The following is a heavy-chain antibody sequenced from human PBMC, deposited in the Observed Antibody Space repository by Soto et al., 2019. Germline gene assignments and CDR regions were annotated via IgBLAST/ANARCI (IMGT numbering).Heavy chain of an antibody. CDR2: ISYDGSNK. Sequence: GGSLRLSCAASGFTFSSYAMHWVRQAPGKGLEWVAVISYDGSNKYYADSVKGRFTISRDNSKNTLYLQMNSLRAEDTAVYYCARAGGQWLATFDYWGQGTQVTVSS. CDR3: ARAGGQWLATFDY. J-gene: IGHJ4*02. CDR1: GFTFSSYA. D-gene: IGHD6-19*01. V-gene: IGHV3-30-3*01.